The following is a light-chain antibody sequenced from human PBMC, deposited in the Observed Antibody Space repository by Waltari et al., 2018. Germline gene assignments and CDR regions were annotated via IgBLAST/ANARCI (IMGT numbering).Light chain of an antibody. V-gene: IGLV2-23*02. CDR1: SSNFWGYTL. CDR3: CSYAGDSTLI. CDR2: DVN. J-gene: IGLJ2*01. Sequence: QSALTQPASVSGSPGQSITISCPGTSSNFWGYTLVPWYQQHPGKAPQLIIYDVNKRPSGISHRFSGSKSGNTASLTISGLQADDESDYYCCSYAGDSTLIFGGGTKLTVL.